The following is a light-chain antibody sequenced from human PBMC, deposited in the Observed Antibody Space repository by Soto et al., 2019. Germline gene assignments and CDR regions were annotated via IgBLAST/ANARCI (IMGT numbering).Light chain of an antibody. CDR3: QQYASPYT. CDR2: GAS. V-gene: IGKV3-20*01. Sequence: EIVLTQSPGTLSLSPGERATLSCRASESVSSTNLAWYQHKPGQAPRLLIYGASSRATGIPDRFSASGSGTDFIRTISRLEPEDFAVYYCQQYASPYTFGQGTKLEIK. CDR1: ESVSSTN. J-gene: IGKJ2*01.